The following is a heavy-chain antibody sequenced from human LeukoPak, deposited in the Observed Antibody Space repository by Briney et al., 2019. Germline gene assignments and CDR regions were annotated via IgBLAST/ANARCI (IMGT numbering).Heavy chain of an antibody. CDR2: INPSGGST. CDR1: GYTFTSYY. D-gene: IGHD4-23*01. Sequence: ASVKVSCTASGYTFTSYYMHWVRQAPGQGLEWMGIINPSGGSTSYAQKFQGRVTMTRDTSTSTVYMELSSLRSEDTAVYYCASLYGGKHELDYWGQGTLVTVSS. J-gene: IGHJ4*02. CDR3: ASLYGGKHELDY. V-gene: IGHV1-46*01.